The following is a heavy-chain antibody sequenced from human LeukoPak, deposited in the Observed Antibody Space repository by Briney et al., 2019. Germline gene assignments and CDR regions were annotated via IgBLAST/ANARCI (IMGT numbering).Heavy chain of an antibody. Sequence: GGSLGLSCAASGFTFSSYTMNWVRQAPGKGLEWVSSISSSSSYIYYADSVKGRLTISRDNAKNSLYLQMNSLRAEDTALYYCAREDSDYTGGGGGDYWGQGTLVTVSS. CDR1: GFTFSSYT. CDR2: ISSSSSYI. V-gene: IGHV3-21*04. J-gene: IGHJ4*02. CDR3: AREDSDYTGGGGGDY. D-gene: IGHD3-16*01.